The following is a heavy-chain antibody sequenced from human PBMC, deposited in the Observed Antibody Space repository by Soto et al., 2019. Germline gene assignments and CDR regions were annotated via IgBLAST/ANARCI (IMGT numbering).Heavy chain of an antibody. V-gene: IGHV4-39*02. CDR2: VDYSGST. D-gene: IGHD3-10*01. CDR3: ARGYYGSGSSYSEYYYYGMDV. J-gene: IGHJ6*02. Sequence: QLQLQESGPGLVKPSETLSLTCTVSGGSISSSSYYWGWIRQPPGQGLEWIGSVDYSGSTYYNPSLKNRLTNSVDRHKNHFSLKQSSVPAADKAVYNCARGYYGSGSSYSEYYYYGMDVWGQGTTVTVSS. CDR1: GGSISSSSYY.